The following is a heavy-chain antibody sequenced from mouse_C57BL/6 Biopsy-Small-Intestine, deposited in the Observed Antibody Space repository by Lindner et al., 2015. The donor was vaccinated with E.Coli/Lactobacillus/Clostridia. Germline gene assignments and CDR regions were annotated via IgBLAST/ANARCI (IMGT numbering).Heavy chain of an antibody. J-gene: IGHJ4*01. CDR2: IRSKSSNYAT. D-gene: IGHD4-1*01. V-gene: IGHV10-3*01. CDR3: VSGIRPYYAMDY. CDR1: GFTFNIYV. Sequence: VQLQESGGGLVQPKGSLKLSCAASGFTFNIYVMHWVRQAPGKGLEWVARIRSKSSNYATYYADSVKDRFTISRDDSESMLYLQMNNLKTEDTAMYYCVSGIRPYYAMDYWGQGTSVTVSS.